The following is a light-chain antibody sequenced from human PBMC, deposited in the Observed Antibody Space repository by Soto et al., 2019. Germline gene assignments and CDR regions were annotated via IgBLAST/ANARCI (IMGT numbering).Light chain of an antibody. CDR1: QSLLHSSNNKNY. V-gene: IGKV4-1*01. CDR3: QQYYSTPLT. Sequence: DIVMTQSPDCLAVSLGERATINCKSSQSLLHSSNNKNYLAWYQQKAGQPPKLLIYWASTRESGVPDRFSGSGSGTDFTLTISSLQAEDVAVYYCQQYYSTPLTFGGGTKVDIK. CDR2: WAS. J-gene: IGKJ4*01.